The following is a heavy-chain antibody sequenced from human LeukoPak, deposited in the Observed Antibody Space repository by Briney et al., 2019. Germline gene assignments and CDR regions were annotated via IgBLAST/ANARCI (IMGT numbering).Heavy chain of an antibody. CDR3: AISATARGGFDF. V-gene: IGHV3-23*01. Sequence: GGSLRLSCAASGFTFSTYAMNWVRQAPGKGLEWVSAVSGDGGRTYYADSVKGRFTISRDNAKNSLFLQMNSLRAEDTAVYFCAISATARGGFDFWGQGTLVTVSS. D-gene: IGHD6-25*01. J-gene: IGHJ4*02. CDR2: VSGDGGRT. CDR1: GFTFSTYA.